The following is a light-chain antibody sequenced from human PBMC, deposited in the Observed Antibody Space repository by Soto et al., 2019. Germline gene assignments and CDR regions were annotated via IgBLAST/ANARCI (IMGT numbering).Light chain of an antibody. CDR2: DAS. V-gene: IGKV3-11*01. Sequence: EVVMTQSPATLSLSPGERATLPWRASQGVSSYLAWYQQKPGQAPRLLIYDASNRATGIPARFSGSGSGTDFTLTISSLEPEDFAVYYCQQRSNWPLTFGGGTKVDIK. CDR3: QQRSNWPLT. J-gene: IGKJ4*01. CDR1: QGVSSY.